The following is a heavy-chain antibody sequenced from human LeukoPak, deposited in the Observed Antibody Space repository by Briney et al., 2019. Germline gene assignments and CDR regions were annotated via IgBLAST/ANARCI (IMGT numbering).Heavy chain of an antibody. CDR3: ARGVLRYFDWLLAVSEDWFDP. V-gene: IGHV3-48*03. D-gene: IGHD3-9*01. Sequence: GGSLRLSCAASGFTFSSYEMNWVRQAPGKGLEWVSYISSSGSTIYYADSVKGRFTISRDNAKNSLYLQMNSLRAEDTAVYYCARGVLRYFDWLLAVSEDWFDPWGQGTLVTVSS. CDR2: ISSSGSTI. J-gene: IGHJ5*02. CDR1: GFTFSSYE.